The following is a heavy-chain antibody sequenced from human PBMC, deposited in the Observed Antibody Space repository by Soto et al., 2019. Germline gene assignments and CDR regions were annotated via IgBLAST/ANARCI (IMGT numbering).Heavy chain of an antibody. V-gene: IGHV3-30-3*01. CDR2: ISYDGSND. CDR1: GFTFSTYA. J-gene: IGHJ4*02. D-gene: IGHD3-16*02. CDR3: AIDSYSYCYLSSPIA. Sequence: PVGSLRLSCAAYGFTFSTYAMHWVRQAPGKGLEWVAVISYDGSNDYYAASVKGRFTLSRDNSNNTLYLHMNSLRPEDTAVYYCAIDSYSYCYLSSPIAWGQGTLVTVSS.